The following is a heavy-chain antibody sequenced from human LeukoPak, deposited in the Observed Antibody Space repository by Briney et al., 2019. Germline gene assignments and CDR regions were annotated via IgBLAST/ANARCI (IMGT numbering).Heavy chain of an antibody. V-gene: IGHV4-34*01. CDR2: INHSGST. J-gene: IGHJ3*02. D-gene: IGHD3-22*01. Sequence: SETLSLTCAVYGGSFSGYYWSWIRQPPGKGLEWIGEINHSGSTNYNPSLKSRVTISVDTSKNQFSLKLSSVAAADTAVYYCARGRDSSGSSYDAFDIWGQGTMVTVSS. CDR3: ARGRDSSGSSYDAFDI. CDR1: GGSFSGYY.